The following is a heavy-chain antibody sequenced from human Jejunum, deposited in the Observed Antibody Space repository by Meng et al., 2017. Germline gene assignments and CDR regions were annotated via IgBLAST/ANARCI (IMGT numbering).Heavy chain of an antibody. CDR3: ARELQKSAYNQYYFDN. CDR2: IHTSGST. CDR1: GDSLTSGNYF. Sequence: QGQLQESGPGLVKPSETLSLPCSVSGDSLTSGNYFWSWIRQPAGRGLEWVGRIHTSGSTNYNPSLMNRVTISLDTSRNQFSLKMYSVTAADTAVFYCARELQKSAYNQYYFDNWGQGTLVTVSS. V-gene: IGHV4-61*02. D-gene: IGHD5-24*01. J-gene: IGHJ4*02.